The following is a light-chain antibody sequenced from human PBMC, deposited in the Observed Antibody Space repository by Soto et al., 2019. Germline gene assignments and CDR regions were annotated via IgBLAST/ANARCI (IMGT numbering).Light chain of an antibody. J-gene: IGLJ2*01. CDR1: SSDVGGYNY. V-gene: IGLV2-14*01. Sequence: QSALTQPASVSGSPGQSITISCTGTSSDVGGYNYVSWYQQHPGKAPKLMIYDVSNRPSGVSNRFSGSKSGNTASLTISGLQAEDEADYYCSSYTSSTGVFGGGPKLTVL. CDR2: DVS. CDR3: SSYTSSTGV.